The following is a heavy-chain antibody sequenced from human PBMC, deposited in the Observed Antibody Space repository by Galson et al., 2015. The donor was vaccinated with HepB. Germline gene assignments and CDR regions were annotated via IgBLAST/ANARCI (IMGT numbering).Heavy chain of an antibody. CDR1: GYTFTSYG. D-gene: IGHD2-8*02. CDR3: ARDSLYGSLFDY. J-gene: IGHJ4*02. Sequence: SCKASGYTFTSYGISWVRQAPGQGLEWMGWISAYNGNTNYAQKLQGRVTMTTDTSTSTAYMELRSLRSDDTAVYYCARDSLYGSLFDYWGQGTLVTVSS. V-gene: IGHV1-18*01. CDR2: ISAYNGNT.